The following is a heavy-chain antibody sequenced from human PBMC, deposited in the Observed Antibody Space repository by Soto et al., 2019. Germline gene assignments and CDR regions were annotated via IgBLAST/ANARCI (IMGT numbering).Heavy chain of an antibody. D-gene: IGHD1-1*01. V-gene: IGHV3-48*01. CDR2: ISSSSSTI. CDR1: GFTFSSYS. CDR3: ARGFRTGTTSEGWFDP. J-gene: IGHJ5*02. Sequence: EVQLVESGGGLVQPGGSLRLSCAASGFTFSSYSMNWVRQAPGKGLEWVSYISSSSSTIYYADSVKGRFTISRDNAKNSLYLQMNSLRAEDTAVYYCARGFRTGTTSEGWFDPGAREPWSPSPQ.